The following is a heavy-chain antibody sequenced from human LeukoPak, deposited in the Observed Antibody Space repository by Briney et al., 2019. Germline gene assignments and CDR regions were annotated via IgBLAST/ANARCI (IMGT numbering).Heavy chain of an antibody. Sequence: GGSLRLSCAASGFTFSHYAMGWVRQAPGKGLECVSAMSGSGNKTYYGDSVKGRFTTSRDNSKNTVYLQINNLRTEDTAVYYCAKGRRVGPTGYFDHWGQGTLVIVSS. CDR3: AKGRRVGPTGYFDH. CDR1: GFTFSHYA. J-gene: IGHJ4*02. CDR2: MSGSGNKT. V-gene: IGHV3-23*01. D-gene: IGHD1-26*01.